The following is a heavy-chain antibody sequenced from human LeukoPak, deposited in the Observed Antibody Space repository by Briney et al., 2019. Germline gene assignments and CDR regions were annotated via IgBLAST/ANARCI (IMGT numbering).Heavy chain of an antibody. J-gene: IGHJ4*02. D-gene: IGHD3-16*01. CDR2: ISAYNGNT. V-gene: IGHV1-18*01. CDR3: ARKVIGALGLGHRDY. Sequence: ASVKVSCKASGGTFSRYAISWVRQAPGQGLEWMGWISAYNGNTNYAQKLQGRVTMTTDTSTSTAYMELRSLRSDDTAVYYCARKVIGALGLGHRDYWGQGTLVTVSS. CDR1: GGTFSRYA.